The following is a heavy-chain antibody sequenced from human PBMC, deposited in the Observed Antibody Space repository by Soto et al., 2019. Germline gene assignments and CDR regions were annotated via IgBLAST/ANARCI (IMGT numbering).Heavy chain of an antibody. CDR2: INAGNGNT. V-gene: IGHV1-3*01. CDR1: GYTFTSYA. CDR3: ARGGVKCFGELANWFDP. J-gene: IGHJ5*02. Sequence: ASVKVSCKASGYTFTSYAMHWVRQAPGQRLEWMGWINAGNGNTKYSQKFQGRVTITRDTSASTAYMELSSLRSEDTAVYYCARGGVKCFGELANWFDPWGQGTLVTVSS. D-gene: IGHD3-10*01.